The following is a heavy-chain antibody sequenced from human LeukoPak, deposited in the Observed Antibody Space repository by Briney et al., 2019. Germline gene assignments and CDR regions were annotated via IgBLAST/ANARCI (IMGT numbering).Heavy chain of an antibody. CDR2: INHSGST. CDR3: ARGPPLYSSGWYAGY. J-gene: IGHJ4*02. CDR1: GGSFSSYY. D-gene: IGHD6-19*01. V-gene: IGHV4-34*01. Sequence: PSETLSLTCAVYGGSFSSYYWSWIRQPPGKGLERIGEINHSGSTNYNPSLKSRVTISVDTSKNQFSLKLSSVTAADTAVYYCARGPPLYSSGWYAGYWGQGTLVTVSS.